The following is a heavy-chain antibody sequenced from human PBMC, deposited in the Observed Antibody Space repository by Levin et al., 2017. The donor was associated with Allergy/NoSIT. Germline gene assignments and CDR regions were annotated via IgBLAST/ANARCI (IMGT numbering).Heavy chain of an antibody. CDR1: GGSISSYY. J-gene: IGHJ4*02. CDR2: IYYSGST. Sequence: SETLSLTCTVSGGSISSYYWSWIRQPPGKGLEWIGYIYYSGSTNYNPSLKSRITISIDTSKNQFSLKLSSVTAADTAVYHCARGPTLYAPFDYWGQGTLVTVSS. CDR3: ARGPTLYAPFDY. V-gene: IGHV4-59*01. D-gene: IGHD2-8*01.